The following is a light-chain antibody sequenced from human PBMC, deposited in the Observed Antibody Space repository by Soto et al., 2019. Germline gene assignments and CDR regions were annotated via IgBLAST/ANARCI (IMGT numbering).Light chain of an antibody. Sequence: EFVLTQSPGTLSLTPGERATLSCRASQTVRNNYLAWYQRKPGQAPRLLIYDASSRATGSRDRFSGGGSGTDFTLTITTLEPEDFAVYFCQQRANWPPVTFGQGTKVDIK. CDR1: QTVRNNY. J-gene: IGKJ1*01. CDR2: DAS. CDR3: QQRANWPPVT. V-gene: IGKV3D-20*02.